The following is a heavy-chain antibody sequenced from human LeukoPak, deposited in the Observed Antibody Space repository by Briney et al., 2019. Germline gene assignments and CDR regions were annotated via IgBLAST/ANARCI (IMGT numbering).Heavy chain of an antibody. V-gene: IGHV3-48*03. CDR3: ARGPAGHPFDH. J-gene: IGHJ4*02. D-gene: IGHD3-10*01. CDR1: GFTFRNYD. Sequence: SLRLSCAASGFTFRNYDMNWVRQAPGKGLEWVSFIGSSGSPIYYADSVKGRFTISRDNAKYSLYLQMSSLRVEDTAVYYCARGPAGHPFDHWGQGTLVTVSS. CDR2: IGSSGSPI.